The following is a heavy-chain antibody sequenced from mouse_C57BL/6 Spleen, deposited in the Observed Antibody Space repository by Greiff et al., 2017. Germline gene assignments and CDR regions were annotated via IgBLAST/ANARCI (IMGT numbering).Heavy chain of an antibody. CDR3: TRGYSNYLYAMDY. D-gene: IGHD2-5*01. CDR1: GYTFTDYE. J-gene: IGHJ4*01. V-gene: IGHV1-15*01. CDR2: IDPETGGT. Sequence: VQLVESGAELVRPGASVTLSCKASGYTFTDYEMHWVKQTPVHGLEWIGAIDPETGGTAYNQKFKGKAILTADKSSSTAYMELRSLTSEDSAVYYCTRGYSNYLYAMDYWGQGTSVTVSS.